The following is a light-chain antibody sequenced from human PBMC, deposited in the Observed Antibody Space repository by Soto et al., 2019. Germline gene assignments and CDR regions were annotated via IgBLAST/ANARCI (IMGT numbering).Light chain of an antibody. CDR2: WAS. CDR3: QQYYSTPPVT. V-gene: IGKV4-1*01. J-gene: IGKJ4*01. CDR1: QSVLYSSNNKNY. Sequence: DIVMTQSPDSLAVSLGERATINCKSSQSVLYSSNNKNYLAWYQQKPGQPPKLLIYWASTRESGVPDRFSGSGSGTDFTLTISSQQAEDVAVYYCQQYYSTPPVTFGGGTKVEIK.